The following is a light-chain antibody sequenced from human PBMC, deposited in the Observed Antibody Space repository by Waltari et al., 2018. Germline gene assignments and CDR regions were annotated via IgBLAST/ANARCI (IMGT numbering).Light chain of an antibody. CDR2: GAS. CDR1: QSVSSDY. J-gene: IGKJ1*01. CDR3: QQYGTSPRT. Sequence: EIVLPQSPGTLSLFPGERATLSCGASQSVSSDYLAWYQQRPAQAPRLLIYGASRRPAGIPDRFSGSGSGTDFTLTITRLEAEDFAVYYCQQYGTSPRTFGQGTKVEIK. V-gene: IGKV3-20*01.